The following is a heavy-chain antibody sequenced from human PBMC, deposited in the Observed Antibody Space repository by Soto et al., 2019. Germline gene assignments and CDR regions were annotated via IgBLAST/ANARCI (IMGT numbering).Heavy chain of an antibody. D-gene: IGHD5-18*01. CDR3: ARGPVKDTAMVLGWFDP. V-gene: IGHV3-21*01. J-gene: IGHJ5*02. CDR2: ISSSSSYI. Sequence: GGSLSLSCAASGFTFSSYSMNWVRQAPGKGLEWVSSISSSSSYIYYADSVKGRFTISRDNAKNSLYLQMNSLRAEDTAVYYCARGPVKDTAMVLGWFDPWGQGTLVTVSS. CDR1: GFTFSSYS.